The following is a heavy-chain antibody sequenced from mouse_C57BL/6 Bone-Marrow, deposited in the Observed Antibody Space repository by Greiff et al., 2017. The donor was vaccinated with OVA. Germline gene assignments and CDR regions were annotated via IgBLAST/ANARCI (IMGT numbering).Heavy chain of an antibody. CDR2: IYPRSGNT. Sequence: VQRVESGAELARPGASVKLSCKASGYTFTSYGISWVKQRTGQGLEWIGEIYPRSGNTYYNEKFKGKATLTADKSSSTAYMELRSLTSEDSAVYFCASSYFAYWGQGTLVTVSA. V-gene: IGHV1-81*01. J-gene: IGHJ3*01. CDR3: ASSYFAY. CDR1: GYTFTSYG. D-gene: IGHD6-5*01.